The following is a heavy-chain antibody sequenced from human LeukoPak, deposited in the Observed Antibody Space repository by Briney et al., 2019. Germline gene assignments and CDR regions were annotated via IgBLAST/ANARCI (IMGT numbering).Heavy chain of an antibody. CDR2: AHASGSS. CDR3: AGGVYDSGSLGWFDP. CDR1: GDSISSHY. Sequence: PSETLSLTCTVSGDSISSHYWSWIRQPAGKRLEWVGRAHASGSSSYNPSLKSRVTLFVDKSKNPLSLKLSSVTAADTAVYYCAGGVYDSGSLGWFDPWGQGTLVIVSS. V-gene: IGHV4-4*07. J-gene: IGHJ5*02. D-gene: IGHD3-10*01.